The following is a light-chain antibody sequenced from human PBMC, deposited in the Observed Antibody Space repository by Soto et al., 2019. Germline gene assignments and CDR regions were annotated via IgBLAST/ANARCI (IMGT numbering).Light chain of an antibody. CDR2: TAS. J-gene: IGKJ1*01. V-gene: IGKV1D-16*01. CDR1: QDIGSW. Sequence: DIQLTQSPSYVSASVGEGVTITCRAGQDIGSWLTWYQHKPGKAPKLLISTASSLQSGVPSRFSGSGSGTEFTLTISSLQPDDFATYYCQHYNSYSEAFGQGTKVDIK. CDR3: QHYNSYSEA.